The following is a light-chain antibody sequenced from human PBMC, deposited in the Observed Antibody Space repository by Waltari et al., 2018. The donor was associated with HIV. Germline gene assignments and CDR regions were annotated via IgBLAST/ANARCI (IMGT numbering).Light chain of an antibody. CDR3: QQHNSFPIT. CDR2: AAS. V-gene: IGKV1-9*01. Sequence: DIQLTQSPAILSASVGDSVTTICRASGPIRSDLACFQQKPGKAPKRLIFAASTLQTGVPQRFRGSVSGTQFTLTVTSLQPEDFATYFCQQHNSFPITFGGGTKV. J-gene: IGKJ4*01. CDR1: GPIRSD.